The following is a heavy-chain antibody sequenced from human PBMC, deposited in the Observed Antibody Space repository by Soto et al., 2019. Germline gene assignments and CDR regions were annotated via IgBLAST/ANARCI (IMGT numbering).Heavy chain of an antibody. D-gene: IGHD3-10*02. V-gene: IGHV3-11*06. Sequence: QVQLVESGGGLVKPGGSLRLSSVASGFTFSDYYTSWVRQAPGKGLEWLSYSSNSGTYTKYAGSVKGRFSISRDNAKNSLYLQINSLRGEDSAIYYCAISGDNYNVLDYWGQGTPVTVSS. CDR1: GFTFSDYY. J-gene: IGHJ4*02. CDR3: AISGDNYNVLDY. CDR2: SSNSGTYT.